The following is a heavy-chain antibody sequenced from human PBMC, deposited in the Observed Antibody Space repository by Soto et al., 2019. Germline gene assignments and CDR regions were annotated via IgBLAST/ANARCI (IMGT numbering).Heavy chain of an antibody. CDR1: GYSVTSYW. J-gene: IGHJ4*02. CDR3: ARHRYSSSWPYYFDY. D-gene: IGHD6-13*01. CDR2: IYPGDSDT. Sequence: GESLKISCKGSGYSVTSYWIGWVRQMPGKRLEWMGIIYPGDSDTRYSPSFQGQVTISADKSISTAYLQWSSLKSSDTAMYYCARHRYSSSWPYYFDYWGKGTLITVSS. V-gene: IGHV5-51*01.